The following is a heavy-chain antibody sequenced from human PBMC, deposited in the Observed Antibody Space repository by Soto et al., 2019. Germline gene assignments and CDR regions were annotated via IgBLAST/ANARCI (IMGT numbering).Heavy chain of an antibody. CDR3: AADPGIAAADHYYYYGMDV. Sequence: VKVSCKASGFTFTSSAVQWVRQARGQRLEWIGWIVVGSGNTNYAQKFQERVTITRDMSTSTAYMELSSLRSEDTAVYYCAADPGIAAADHYYYYGMDVWGQGTTVTVSS. CDR2: IVVGSGNT. CDR1: GFTFTSSA. D-gene: IGHD6-13*01. J-gene: IGHJ6*02. V-gene: IGHV1-58*01.